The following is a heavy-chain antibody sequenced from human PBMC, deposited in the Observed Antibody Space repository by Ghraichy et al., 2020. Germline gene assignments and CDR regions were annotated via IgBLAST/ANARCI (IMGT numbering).Heavy chain of an antibody. CDR2: IYYSGST. CDR3: ARGLPANYDFWSGYITDAFDI. Sequence: SETLSLTCTVSGGSISSGGYYWSWIRQHPGKGLEWIGYIYYSGSTYYNPSLKSRVTISVDTSKNQFSLKLSSVTAADTAVYYCARGLPANYDFWSGYITDAFDIWGQGTIVTVSS. D-gene: IGHD3-3*01. V-gene: IGHV4-31*03. J-gene: IGHJ3*02. CDR1: GGSISSGGYY.